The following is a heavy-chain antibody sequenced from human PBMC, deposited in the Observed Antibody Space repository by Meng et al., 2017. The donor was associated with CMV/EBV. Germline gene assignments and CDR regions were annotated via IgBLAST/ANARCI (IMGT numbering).Heavy chain of an antibody. CDR3: ARVTDFWSTPWGFDP. D-gene: IGHD3-3*01. J-gene: IGHJ5*01. V-gene: IGHV1-2*02. CDR1: GYTFTGYY. CDR2: INANSGGT. Sequence: ASVKVSCKASGYTFTGYYMHWVRQAPGQGLEWVGWINANSGGTNYAVKFQGRVTMTRDTSITTAYMELSRLRSDDTAVYYCARVTDFWSTPWGFDPWGQGTLVTVSS.